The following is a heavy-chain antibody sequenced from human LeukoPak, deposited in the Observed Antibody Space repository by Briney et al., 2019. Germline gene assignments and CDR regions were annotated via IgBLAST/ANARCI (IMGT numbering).Heavy chain of an antibody. CDR3: ARDLGQYYDTSDNWFDP. D-gene: IGHD3-22*01. CDR2: ISTSSSYI. Sequence: PGGSLRLSCAASGFTFSSYTMNWVRQAPGKGLEWVSSISTSSSYIYYADSVKGRFTISRDNAKNSLYLQMNSLRAEDTAVYYCARDLGQYYDTSDNWFDPWGQGTLVTVSS. J-gene: IGHJ5*02. V-gene: IGHV3-21*01. CDR1: GFTFSSYT.